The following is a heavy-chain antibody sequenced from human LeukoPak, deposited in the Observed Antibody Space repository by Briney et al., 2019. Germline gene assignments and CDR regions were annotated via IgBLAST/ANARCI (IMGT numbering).Heavy chain of an antibody. J-gene: IGHJ6*02. Sequence: ASVKVSCKASGYTFTGYYMHWVRQAPGQGLEWMGWINPNSGGTNYAQKFQGWVTMTRDTSISTAYMELSRLRSGDTAVYYCARIDCGGDCYPTIYYYYYGMDVWGQGTTVTVSS. CDR1: GYTFTGYY. V-gene: IGHV1-2*04. CDR2: INPNSGGT. D-gene: IGHD2-21*02. CDR3: ARIDCGGDCYPTIYYYYYGMDV.